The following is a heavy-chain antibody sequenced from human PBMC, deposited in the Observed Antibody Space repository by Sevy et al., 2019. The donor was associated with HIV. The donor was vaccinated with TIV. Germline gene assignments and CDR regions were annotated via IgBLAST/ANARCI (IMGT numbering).Heavy chain of an antibody. CDR3: ARGVGNSYGYDPDY. CDR1: GGSISISSYY. Sequence: SETLSLTCTVSGGSISISSYYWGWIRQPSGKGLEWIGEINHSGSTTYNPSLKSRVTISVDTSKNQFSLRLTSVTAADTAVYYCARGVGNSYGYDPDYWGQGTLVTISS. V-gene: IGHV4-39*07. J-gene: IGHJ4*02. D-gene: IGHD5-18*01. CDR2: INHSGST.